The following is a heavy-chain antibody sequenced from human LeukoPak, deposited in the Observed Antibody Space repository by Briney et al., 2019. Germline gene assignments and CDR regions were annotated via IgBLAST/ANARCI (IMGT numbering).Heavy chain of an antibody. V-gene: IGHV1-2*02. D-gene: IGHD6-19*01. Sequence: ASVKVSCKASGYTFTGYYMHRVRQAPGQGLEWMGWINPNSGGTNYAQKFQGRVTMTRDTSISTAYMELSRLRSDDTAVYYCASPTGIAVAGTLLDYWGQGTLVTVSS. CDR2: INPNSGGT. CDR1: GYTFTGYY. CDR3: ASPTGIAVAGTLLDY. J-gene: IGHJ4*02.